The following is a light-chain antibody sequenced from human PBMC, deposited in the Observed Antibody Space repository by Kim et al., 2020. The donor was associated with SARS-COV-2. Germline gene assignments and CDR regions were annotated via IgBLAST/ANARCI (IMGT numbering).Light chain of an antibody. J-gene: IGKJ1*01. V-gene: IGKV3-15*01. Sequence: VSPGDRATLSCRASQSVSDNLAWYQQKPGQAPRLLLYGASTRATGIPARFSGGGSGTDFTLTISGLQSEDLAVYYCQQYDFWPGSFGQGTKVDIK. CDR2: GAS. CDR3: QQYDFWPGS. CDR1: QSVSDN.